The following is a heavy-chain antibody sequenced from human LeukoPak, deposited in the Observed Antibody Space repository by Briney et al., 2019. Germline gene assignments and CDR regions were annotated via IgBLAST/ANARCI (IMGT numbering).Heavy chain of an antibody. CDR2: IYYSGST. CDR3: ARLDGYCSGGSCYSVSFVDP. Sequence: PSETLSLTCTVSGGSISSSNYYWGWIRQPPGKGLEWIGSIYYSGSTYYNPSLKSRVTISVGTSKNQFSLKLSSVTAADTAVYYCARLDGYCSGGSCYSVSFVDPWGQGTLVTVSS. D-gene: IGHD2-15*01. J-gene: IGHJ5*02. V-gene: IGHV4-39*01. CDR1: GGSISSSNYY.